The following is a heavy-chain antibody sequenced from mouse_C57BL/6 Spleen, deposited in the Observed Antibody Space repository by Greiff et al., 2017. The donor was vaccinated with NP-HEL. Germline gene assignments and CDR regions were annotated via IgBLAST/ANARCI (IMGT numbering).Heavy chain of an antibody. D-gene: IGHD1-1*01. V-gene: IGHV1-80*01. CDR1: GYAFSSYW. CDR3: ARDYYGSSYFDY. J-gene: IGHJ2*01. Sequence: VQLQQSGAELVKPGASVKISCKASGYAFSSYWMNWVKQRPGRGLEWIGQIYPGDGDTNYNGKFTGKATLTADKSSSTAYMQLSSLTSEDCAVYFCARDYYGSSYFDYWGQGTTLTVSS. CDR2: IYPGDGDT.